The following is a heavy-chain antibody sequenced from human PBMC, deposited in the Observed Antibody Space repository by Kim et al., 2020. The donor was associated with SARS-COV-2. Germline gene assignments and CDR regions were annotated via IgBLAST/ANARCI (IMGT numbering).Heavy chain of an antibody. Sequence: YYNPSLRSRVTISVDTSKNQFSLKVSSVTAADTAVYYCARFSGSYYFDYWGQGTLVTVSS. CDR3: ARFSGSYYFDY. V-gene: IGHV4-30-2*04. D-gene: IGHD1-26*01. J-gene: IGHJ4*02.